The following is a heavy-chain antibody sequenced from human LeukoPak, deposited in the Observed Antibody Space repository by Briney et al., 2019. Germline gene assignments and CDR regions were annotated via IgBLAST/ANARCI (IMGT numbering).Heavy chain of an antibody. J-gene: IGHJ6*02. Sequence: GGSLRLSCAASGFTFSSYWMNWARQAPGKGLEWVASINHNGNVNYYVDSVKGRFTISRDNAKNSLYLQMSNLRAADTAVYFCARGGGLDVWGQGATVTVSS. V-gene: IGHV3-7*03. D-gene: IGHD3-16*01. CDR1: GFTFSSYW. CDR2: INHNGNVN. CDR3: ARGGGLDV.